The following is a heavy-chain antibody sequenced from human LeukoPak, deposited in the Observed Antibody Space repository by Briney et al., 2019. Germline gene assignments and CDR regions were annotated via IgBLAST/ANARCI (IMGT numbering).Heavy chain of an antibody. CDR2: ISSSSSYI. CDR1: GFTFSSYS. CDR3: ARDRGRGWFYDIDY. J-gene: IGHJ4*02. D-gene: IGHD6-19*01. V-gene: IGHV3-21*01. Sequence: GGSLRLSCAASGFTFSSYSMNWVRQAPGKGLGWVSSISSSSSYIYYAESMKGRFTISRDNAKNSLYLQMNSLRAEDTAVYYCARDRGRGWFYDIDYWGQGTLVTVSS.